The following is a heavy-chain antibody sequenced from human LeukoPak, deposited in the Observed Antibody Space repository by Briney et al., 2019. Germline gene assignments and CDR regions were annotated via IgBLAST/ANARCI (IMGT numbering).Heavy chain of an antibody. CDR3: ARGGGATAAFDI. CDR2: SYHSGST. D-gene: IGHD1-26*01. Sequence: SETLSLTCAVSGGSISSSNWWSWVRQPPGKGLEGIGESYHSGSTNYNPSLKSRVTISVDTSKNQFSLKLSSVTAADTAVYYCARGGGATAAFDIWGQGTMVTVSS. CDR1: GGSISSSNW. J-gene: IGHJ3*02. V-gene: IGHV4-4*02.